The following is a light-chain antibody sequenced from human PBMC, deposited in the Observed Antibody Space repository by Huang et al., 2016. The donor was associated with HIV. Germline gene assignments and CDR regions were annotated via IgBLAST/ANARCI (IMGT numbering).Light chain of an antibody. CDR2: GAS. J-gene: IGKJ4*01. Sequence: IVLTQTPASLSLSAGERATLSCRASQSVSHYLAWYQHKPGQPPRLLIYGASRRATDIPARFNGSVSGTDFTLTISSLEAEESALYYCQESDTWPRLTLGGGTKVEIK. CDR3: QESDTWPRLT. CDR1: QSVSHY. V-gene: IGKV3-11*01.